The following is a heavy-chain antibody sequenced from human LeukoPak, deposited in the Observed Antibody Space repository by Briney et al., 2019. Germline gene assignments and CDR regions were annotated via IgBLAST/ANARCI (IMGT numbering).Heavy chain of an antibody. V-gene: IGHV1-18*01. J-gene: IGHJ4*02. D-gene: IGHD3-22*01. CDR2: ISAYNGNT. CDR3: ARPHYDSSAPPYDY. Sequence: ASVKVSCKASGYTFTSYGISWVRQAPGQGLEWMGWISAYNGNTNYAQKLQGRVTMTTDTSTSTAYMELRNLRSDDTAVYYCARPHYDSSAPPYDYWGQGTLVTVSS. CDR1: GYTFTSYG.